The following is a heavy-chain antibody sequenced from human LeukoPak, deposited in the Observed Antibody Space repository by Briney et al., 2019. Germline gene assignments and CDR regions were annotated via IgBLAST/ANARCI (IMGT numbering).Heavy chain of an antibody. V-gene: IGHV4-39*01. Sequence: KTSQTLSLTCTASGGSISSSFYYWGWIRQPPGKGLEWIGSISYSGSTYYIPSLKSRVTISVDPSKNQFSLNLGSLTAADTAVYYCARHRGYTYGIGGYYLDVWGKGTTVTVSS. CDR2: ISYSGST. D-gene: IGHD5-18*01. J-gene: IGHJ6*03. CDR3: ARHRGYTYGIGGYYLDV. CDR1: GGSISSSFYY.